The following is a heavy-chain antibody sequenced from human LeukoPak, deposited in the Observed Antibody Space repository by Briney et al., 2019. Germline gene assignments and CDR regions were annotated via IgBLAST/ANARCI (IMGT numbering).Heavy chain of an antibody. Sequence: GRSLRLSCAASGFTFSSYGMHWVRQAPGKGLEWVAVISYDGSNKYYADSVKGRFTISRDNSKNTLYLQMNSLRAEDTAVYYCAKCSAVLRYFDWLLGDYWGQGTLVTVSS. CDR1: GFTFSSYG. CDR3: AKCSAVLRYFDWLLGDY. V-gene: IGHV3-30*18. J-gene: IGHJ4*02. D-gene: IGHD3-9*01. CDR2: ISYDGSNK.